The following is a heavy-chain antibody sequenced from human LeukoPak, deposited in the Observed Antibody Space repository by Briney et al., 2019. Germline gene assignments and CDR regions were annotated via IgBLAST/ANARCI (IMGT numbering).Heavy chain of an antibody. Sequence: SETLSLTCAVYGGSFSGYYWSWIRQPPGKGLEWIGEINHSGSTNYNPSLKSRVTISVDTSKNQFSLRLSSVTAADTAIYYCARAVSDRFDYWGQGTLVTVSS. CDR2: INHSGST. J-gene: IGHJ4*02. CDR3: ARAVSDRFDY. CDR1: GGSFSGYY. D-gene: IGHD5/OR15-5a*01. V-gene: IGHV4-34*01.